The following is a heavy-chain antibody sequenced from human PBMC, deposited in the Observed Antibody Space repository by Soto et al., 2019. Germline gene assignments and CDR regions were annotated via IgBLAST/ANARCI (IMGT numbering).Heavy chain of an antibody. V-gene: IGHV1-46*01. Sequence: ASVKVSCKASGYTFTSYYMHWVRQAPGQGLEWMGIINPSGGSTSYAQKFQDRVTMTRDTSTSTVYMELSSLRSEDTAVYYCASPRYCSSTSCYRNAFDIWGQGTMVTVSS. CDR3: ASPRYCSSTSCYRNAFDI. J-gene: IGHJ3*02. CDR1: GYTFTSYY. CDR2: INPSGGST. D-gene: IGHD2-2*02.